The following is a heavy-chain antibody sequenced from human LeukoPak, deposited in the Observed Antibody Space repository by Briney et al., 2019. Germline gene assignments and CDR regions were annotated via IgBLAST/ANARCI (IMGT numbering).Heavy chain of an antibody. CDR2: ISYSGST. CDR3: ARGSWYFDL. Sequence: SETLSLTCTVSGGSISSYFWTWLRQPPGKGLEWIGCISYSGSTNYNPSLKSRVTISVDTSKNQFTLKLSSVTAADTAVYYCARGSWYFDLWGRGTLVSVAS. J-gene: IGHJ2*01. V-gene: IGHV4-59*01. CDR1: GGSISSYF.